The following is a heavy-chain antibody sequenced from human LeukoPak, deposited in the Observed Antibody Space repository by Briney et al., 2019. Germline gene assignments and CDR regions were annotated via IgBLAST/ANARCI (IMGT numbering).Heavy chain of an antibody. CDR3: AKDSGFVVVPAAFDY. CDR2: ISWNSGSI. D-gene: IGHD2-2*01. J-gene: IGHJ4*02. V-gene: IGHV3-9*01. Sequence: PGGSLRLSCAASGFTFDDYAMHWARQAPGKGLEWVSGISWNSGSIGYADSVKGRFTISRDNAKNSLYLQMNSLRAEDTALYYCAKDSGFVVVPAAFDYWGQGTLVTVSS. CDR1: GFTFDDYA.